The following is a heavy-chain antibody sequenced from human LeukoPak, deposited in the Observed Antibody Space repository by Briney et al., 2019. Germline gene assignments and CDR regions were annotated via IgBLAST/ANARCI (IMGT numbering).Heavy chain of an antibody. CDR2: INHSGST. CDR3: ARGSGYSSGWYQELDY. D-gene: IGHD6-19*01. V-gene: IGHV4-34*01. CDR1: GGSFSGYY. Sequence: SETLSLTCAVYGGSFSGYYWSWIRQPPGKGLEWIGEINHSGSTNYNPSLKSRVTISVDTSKNQFSLKLSSVTAADTAVYYCARGSGYSSGWYQELDYWGQGTLVTVSS. J-gene: IGHJ4*02.